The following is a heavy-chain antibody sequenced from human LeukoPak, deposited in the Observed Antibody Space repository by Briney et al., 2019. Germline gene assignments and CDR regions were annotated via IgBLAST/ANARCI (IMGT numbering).Heavy chain of an antibody. CDR3: AREMFIVVVPAYPNWFDP. D-gene: IGHD2-2*01. Sequence: SETLSLTCAVYGGSFSGYYWSWIRQPPGKGLEWIGEINHSGGTNYNPSLKSRVTISVDTSKNQFSLKLSSVTAADTAVYYCAREMFIVVVPAYPNWFDPWGQGTLVTVSS. CDR1: GGSFSGYY. J-gene: IGHJ5*02. V-gene: IGHV4-34*01. CDR2: INHSGGT.